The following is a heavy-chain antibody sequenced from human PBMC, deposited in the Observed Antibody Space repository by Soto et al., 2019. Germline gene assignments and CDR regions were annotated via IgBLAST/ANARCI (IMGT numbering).Heavy chain of an antibody. V-gene: IGHV3-13*05. Sequence: PGGSLRLSCEASGFTFRNYDMHWVRQGTGKGLEWVSGISAAGDPDYADSVKGRFTISRDNSKNTLYLQMNSLRAEDTAVYYCAKARYFEAAWWFDPWGQGTLVTVSS. CDR3: AKARYFEAAWWFDP. J-gene: IGHJ5*02. CDR1: GFTFRNYD. D-gene: IGHD3-9*01. CDR2: ISAAGDP.